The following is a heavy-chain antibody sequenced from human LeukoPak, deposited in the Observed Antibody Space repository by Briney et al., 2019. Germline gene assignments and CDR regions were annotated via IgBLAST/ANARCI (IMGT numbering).Heavy chain of an antibody. Sequence: SETLSLTCTVSGGSISSYYWSWIRQPPGKGLEWIGYIYYSGSINYNPSLKSRVTISVDTSKNQFSLKLSSVTAADTAVYYCARVGIGDYVIADYYYYYYGMDVWGQGTTVTVSS. J-gene: IGHJ6*02. D-gene: IGHD4-17*01. CDR1: GGSISSYY. CDR2: IYYSGSI. V-gene: IGHV4-59*01. CDR3: ARVGIGDYVIADYYYYYYGMDV.